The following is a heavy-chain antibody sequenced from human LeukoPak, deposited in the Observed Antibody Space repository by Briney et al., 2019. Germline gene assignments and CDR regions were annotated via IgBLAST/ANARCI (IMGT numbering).Heavy chain of an antibody. CDR1: GGSIGRDY. V-gene: IGHV4-59*08. J-gene: IGHJ6*02. CDR2: MSYSGSA. CDR3: ARQTDV. Sequence: PSETLSLTCTVSGGSIGRDYWSWIRQPPGKGLEWIGYMSYSGSANYNPSLRSRVTISVDTSKNQFSLKLSSVTAADTAVYYCARQTDVWGQGTTVTVSS.